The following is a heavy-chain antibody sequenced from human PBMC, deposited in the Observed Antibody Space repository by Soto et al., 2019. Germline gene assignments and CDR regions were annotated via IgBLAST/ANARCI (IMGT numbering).Heavy chain of an antibody. CDR1: GGSINSDF. J-gene: IGHJ6*02. Sequence: PSETLSLTCTVSGGSINSDFWTWIRQPPGKGLEWIGYIYYSGSTRYNPSLKSRVIISGDTSKNQLSLRLSSVTTADTAVYYCARDVSQGMDVWGQGTTVTVSS. V-gene: IGHV4-59*01. CDR3: ARDVSQGMDV. CDR2: IYYSGST.